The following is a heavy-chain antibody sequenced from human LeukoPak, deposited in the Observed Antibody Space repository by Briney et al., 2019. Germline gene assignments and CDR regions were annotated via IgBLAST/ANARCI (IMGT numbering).Heavy chain of an antibody. CDR1: GFTFSSYA. V-gene: IGHV3-30*04. J-gene: IGHJ4*02. CDR3: AKAGDYGDYSATYFDY. Sequence: GGSLRLSCAASGFTFSSYAMHWVRQAPGKGLEWVAVISYDGSNKYYADSVKGRLTISRDNSKNTLYLQMNSLRAEDTAVYYCAKAGDYGDYSATYFDYWGQGTLVTVSS. D-gene: IGHD4-17*01. CDR2: ISYDGSNK.